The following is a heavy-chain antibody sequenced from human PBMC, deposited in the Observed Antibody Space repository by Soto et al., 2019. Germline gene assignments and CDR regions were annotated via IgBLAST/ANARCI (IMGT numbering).Heavy chain of an antibody. CDR1: GGSVSSGSYY. D-gene: IGHD3-22*01. J-gene: IGHJ4*02. V-gene: IGHV4-61*01. Sequence: NPSETLSLTCTVSGGSVSSGSYYWSWIRQPPGKGLEWIGYIYYSGSTNYNPSLKSRVTISVDTSKNQFSLKLSSVTAADTAVYYCAVHALEWNDSSDYWGQGTLVTVSS. CDR2: IYYSGST. CDR3: AVHALEWNDSSDY.